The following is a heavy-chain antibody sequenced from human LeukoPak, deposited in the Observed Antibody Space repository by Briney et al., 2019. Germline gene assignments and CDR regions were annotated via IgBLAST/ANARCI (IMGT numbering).Heavy chain of an antibody. CDR2: ISYDGSNK. J-gene: IGHJ1*01. CDR1: GFTFSSYA. D-gene: IGHD3-16*01. CDR3: AKDDDWGRYKH. Sequence: GRSLRLSCAASGFTFSSYAMHWVRQAPGKGLEWVAVISYDGSNKYYADSVKGRFTISRDNSKNTLYLQVNSLRAEDTAMYYCAKDDDWGRYKHWGQGTLVTVSS. V-gene: IGHV3-30*04.